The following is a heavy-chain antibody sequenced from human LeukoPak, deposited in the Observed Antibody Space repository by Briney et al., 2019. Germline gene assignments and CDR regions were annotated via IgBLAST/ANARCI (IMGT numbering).Heavy chain of an antibody. D-gene: IGHD1-26*01. CDR3: AKISSFRTGASGSYHY. Sequence: PGGSLRLSCAASGFTFSSYSMNWVRQAPGKGLEWVSSISSSSSYIYYADSVKGRFTISRDNAKNSLYLQMNSLRAEDTAVYYCAKISSFRTGASGSYHYWGQGTLVTVSS. J-gene: IGHJ4*02. CDR1: GFTFSSYS. V-gene: IGHV3-21*01. CDR2: ISSSSSYI.